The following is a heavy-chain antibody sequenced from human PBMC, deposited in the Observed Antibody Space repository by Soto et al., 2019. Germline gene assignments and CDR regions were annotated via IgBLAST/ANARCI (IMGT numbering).Heavy chain of an antibody. CDR3: ARGYGRNFDY. Sequence: SETLSLTCAVSGGSISSGGYSWSWIRQPPGKGLEWIGYIYHSGSTYYNPSLKSRVTISVDRSKNQFSLKLSSATAADTAVYYCARGYGRNFDYWGQGTLVTVSS. CDR2: IYHSGST. D-gene: IGHD5-18*01. CDR1: GGSISSGGYS. V-gene: IGHV4-30-2*01. J-gene: IGHJ4*02.